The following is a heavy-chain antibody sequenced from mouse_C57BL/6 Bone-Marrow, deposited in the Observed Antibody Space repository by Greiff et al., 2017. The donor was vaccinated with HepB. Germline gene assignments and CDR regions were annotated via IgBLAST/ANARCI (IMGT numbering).Heavy chain of an antibody. CDR1: GYSFTSGYY. J-gene: IGHJ2*01. CDR2: ISYDGSN. D-gene: IGHD2-3*01. V-gene: IGHV3-6*01. Sequence: EVKLMESGPGLVKPSQSLSLTCSVSGYSFTSGYYWYWIRQFPGNKLEWMGYISYDGSNNYNPSLKNLISITRDTTKNQFFLKLYSVTTEDTATYYCARGLYDYYFDYWGQGTTLTVSS. CDR3: ARGLYDYYFDY.